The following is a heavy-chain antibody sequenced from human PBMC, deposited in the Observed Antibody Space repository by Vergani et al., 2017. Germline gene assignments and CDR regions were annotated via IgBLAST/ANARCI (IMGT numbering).Heavy chain of an antibody. V-gene: IGHV4-39*01. J-gene: IGHJ4*02. CDR2: IYYSGST. Sequence: QLQLQESGPGLVKPSETLSLTCNVSGGSISSSSYYWGWIRQPPGKGLEWIGSIYYSGSTYYNPSFKSRLTISVDTSENQFSLRLTSVTAADTAVYYCARIYYYDSSGPLDYWGQGTVVTVSS. CDR3: ARIYYYDSSGPLDY. CDR1: GGSISSSSYY. D-gene: IGHD3-22*01.